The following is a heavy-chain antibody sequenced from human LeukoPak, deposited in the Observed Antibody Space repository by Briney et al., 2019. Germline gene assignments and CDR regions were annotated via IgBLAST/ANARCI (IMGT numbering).Heavy chain of an antibody. D-gene: IGHD6-19*01. CDR1: GFTFSGYW. Sequence: PGGSLRLSCAASGFTFSGYWMSWVRQAPGKGLEWVANIKQDGSEKYYVDSVKGRFTISRDNAKNSLYLQMNSLRAEDTAVYYCARVLAVALIDYWGQGTLVTVSS. J-gene: IGHJ4*02. CDR2: IKQDGSEK. V-gene: IGHV3-7*01. CDR3: ARVLAVALIDY.